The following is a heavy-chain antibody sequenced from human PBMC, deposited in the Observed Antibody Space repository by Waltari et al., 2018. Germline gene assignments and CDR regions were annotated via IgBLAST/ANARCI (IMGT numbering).Heavy chain of an antibody. J-gene: IGHJ4*02. D-gene: IGHD6-19*01. CDR2: ISYDGSNK. V-gene: IGHV3-30-3*01. CDR1: GFTFSSYA. Sequence: QVQLVESGGGVVQPGRSLRLSCAASGFTFSSYAMHWVRQAPGKGLEWVAVISYDGSNKYYADSLKGRFTISRDNAKNSLYLQMNSLRAEDTAVYYCARDPKTRAEYSSGWGQGTLVTVSS. CDR3: ARDPKTRAEYSSG.